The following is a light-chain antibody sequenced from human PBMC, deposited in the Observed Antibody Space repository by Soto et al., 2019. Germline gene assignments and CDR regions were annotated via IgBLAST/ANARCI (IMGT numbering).Light chain of an antibody. CDR2: GAT. CDR3: QQYNSWPLT. CDR1: QSVSFY. J-gene: IGKJ4*01. Sequence: ELMMTQSPATLSLSPGERATLSCMASQSVSFYLACYQQKPGQAPRLLLYGATIRDTGGPARFSGSGSGAEVPLSISVLQSEDFEVYCCQQYNSWPLTFGGGTKVEIK. V-gene: IGKV3D-15*03.